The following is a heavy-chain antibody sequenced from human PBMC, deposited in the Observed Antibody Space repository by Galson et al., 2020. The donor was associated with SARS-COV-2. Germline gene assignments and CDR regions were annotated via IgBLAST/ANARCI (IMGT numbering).Heavy chain of an antibody. Sequence: PGGSLRLSCAASGFTFSNAWMSWVRQAPGKGLEWVGRIKSKTDGGTTDYAAPVKGRFTISRDDSKNTLYLQMNSLKTEDTDVYYCTTDGLYDSSGYYYYYYYGMDVWGQGTTVT. CDR3: TTDGLYDSSGYYYYYYYGMDV. CDR1: GFTFSNAW. CDR2: IKSKTDGGTT. V-gene: IGHV3-15*01. D-gene: IGHD3-22*01. J-gene: IGHJ6*02.